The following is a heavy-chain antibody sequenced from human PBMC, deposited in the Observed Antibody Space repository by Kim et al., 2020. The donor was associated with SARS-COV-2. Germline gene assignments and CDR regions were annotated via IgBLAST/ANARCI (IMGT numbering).Heavy chain of an antibody. J-gene: IGHJ3*02. CDR2: TYKRSKWQT. D-gene: IGHD6-13*01. CDR3: ARGHSSSWYSYDI. CDR1: GDSVSSYTSS. V-gene: IGHV6-1*01. Sequence: SQTLSLTCAISGDSVSSYTSSWNWIRKSPSRGLEWLGGTYKRSKWQTDLALSVKSRITVSVDTAKNQFSLQLKSVVPEDTAVYYCARGHSSSWYSYDIWGQGTLVTVSS.